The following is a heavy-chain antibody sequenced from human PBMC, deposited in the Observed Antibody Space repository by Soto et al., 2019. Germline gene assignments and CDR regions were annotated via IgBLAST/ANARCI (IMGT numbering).Heavy chain of an antibody. CDR2: ISSSSSTI. CDR3: ARAGSYRYSGHKTTRHYYYMDV. CDR1: GFTFSSYS. Sequence: GGSLRLSCAASGFTFSSYSMNWVRQAPGKGLEWVSYISSSSSTIYYADSVKGRFTISRDNAKNSLYLQMNSLRAEDTAVYYCARAGSYRYSGHKTTRHYYYMDVWGKGTTVTVSS. J-gene: IGHJ6*03. D-gene: IGHD5-12*01. V-gene: IGHV3-48*01.